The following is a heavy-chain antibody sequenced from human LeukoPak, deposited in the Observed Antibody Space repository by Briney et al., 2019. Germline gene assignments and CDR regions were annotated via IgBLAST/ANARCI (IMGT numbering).Heavy chain of an antibody. CDR2: IYTSGST. J-gene: IGHJ4*02. V-gene: IGHV4-4*07. CDR1: GGSISSYY. CDR3: AREGTYYDSSGYYSIIDY. D-gene: IGHD3-22*01. Sequence: KPSETLSLTCTVSGGSISSYYWSWIRQPAGKGLEWIGRIYTSGSTNYNPSLKSRVTMSVDTSKNQFSLKLSSVTAADTAVYYCAREGTYYDSSGYYSIIDYWGQGTLVTVSS.